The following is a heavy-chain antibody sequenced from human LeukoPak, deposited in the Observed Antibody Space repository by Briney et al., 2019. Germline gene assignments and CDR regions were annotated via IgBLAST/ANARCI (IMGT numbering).Heavy chain of an antibody. Sequence: SETLSLTCTVSGGSISSYYWSWIRQPAGKGLEWIGRVSTSGTTNYNPSLKSRVSMSVDTSKNQFSLNLTSVTAADTAVYYCAREGVVPAAINYYYMDVWGKGTTVTISS. J-gene: IGHJ6*03. CDR2: VSTSGTT. D-gene: IGHD2-2*01. V-gene: IGHV4-4*07. CDR3: AREGVVPAAINYYYMDV. CDR1: GGSISSYY.